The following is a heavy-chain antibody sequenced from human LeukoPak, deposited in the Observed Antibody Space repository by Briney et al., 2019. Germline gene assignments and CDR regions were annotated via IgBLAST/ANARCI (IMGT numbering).Heavy chain of an antibody. V-gene: IGHV4-39*01. Sequence: SETLSLTCAVSGVSINSPHYWAWIRQSPGKGLEWLANDYYSGSTYYNPSLRSRVTISVDTSKNQFSLRLTSVTAADTAVYYCAWHMENNEGSGSYGYFDYWGQGTLVTVSS. D-gene: IGHD1-26*01. CDR1: GVSINSPHY. CDR3: AWHMENNEGSGSYGYFDY. CDR2: DYYSGST. J-gene: IGHJ4*02.